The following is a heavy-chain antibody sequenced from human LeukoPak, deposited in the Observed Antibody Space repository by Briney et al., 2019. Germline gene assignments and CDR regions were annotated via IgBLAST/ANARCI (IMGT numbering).Heavy chain of an antibody. V-gene: IGHV3-30*03. D-gene: IGHD3-3*01. Sequence: GGSLRLSCAASGFTFSSYGMHWVRQAPGKGLEWVAVISYDGSNKYYADSVKGRFTISRDNSKNTLYLQMNSLKASDTAMYYCARLFSRQDYDFWSGYLFDYWGQGTLVTVSS. CDR2: ISYDGSNK. J-gene: IGHJ4*02. CDR3: ARLFSRQDYDFWSGYLFDY. CDR1: GFTFSSYG.